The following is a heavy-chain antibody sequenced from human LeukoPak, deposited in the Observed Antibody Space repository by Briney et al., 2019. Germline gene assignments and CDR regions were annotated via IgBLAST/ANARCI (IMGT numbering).Heavy chain of an antibody. CDR1: GFTFSSYS. CDR3: ARGGSGNSNWFDP. J-gene: IGHJ5*02. V-gene: IGHV3-21*05. D-gene: IGHD4-23*01. CDR2: ISSSSSLI. Sequence: GGSLRLSCAASGFTFSSYSMNWVRQAPGRGLEWVSYISSSSSLIHYADSVKGRLTISRDNAKNSLDLQMNSLRVEDTALYYCARGGSGNSNWFDPWGQGTLVTVSS.